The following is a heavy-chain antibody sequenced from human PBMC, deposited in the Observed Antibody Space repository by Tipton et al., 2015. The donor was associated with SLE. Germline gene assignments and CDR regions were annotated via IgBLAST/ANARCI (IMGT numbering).Heavy chain of an antibody. V-gene: IGHV3-23*03. CDR1: GFTLSSYA. CDR3: GNHDFLSGYFSDAPES. Sequence: SLRLSCATSGFTLSSYAMRWVRQAPGKGLECVSVIDSGGSTSYADSVKGRFTISRDNSKNTLYLQMNSLKTEDTAVYYCGNHDFLSGYFSDAPESWGQGPLVTVSS. J-gene: IGHJ5*02. D-gene: IGHD3-3*01. CDR2: IDSGGST.